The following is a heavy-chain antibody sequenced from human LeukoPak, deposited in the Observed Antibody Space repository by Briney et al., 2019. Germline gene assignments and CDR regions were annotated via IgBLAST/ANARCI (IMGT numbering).Heavy chain of an antibody. V-gene: IGHV4-59*01. CDR2: IYNSGST. J-gene: IGHJ4*02. D-gene: IGHD3-10*01. CDR3: ASDYGSGSYRFDY. CDR1: GDSISSYS. Sequence: PSETLSLTCTVSGDSISSYSWSWIRQPPGKGLEWIGYIYNSGSTTYNPSLKSRVTISLDTSKRQFSLNLRSVTAADTAVYYRASDYGSGSYRFDYWGQGTLVSVSS.